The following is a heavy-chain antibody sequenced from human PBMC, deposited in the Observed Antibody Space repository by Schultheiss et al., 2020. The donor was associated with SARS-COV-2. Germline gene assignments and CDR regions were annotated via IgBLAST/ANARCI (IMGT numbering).Heavy chain of an antibody. CDR3: ASSPIAVAGNFDY. V-gene: IGHV4-59*12. CDR2: IYYSGST. J-gene: IGHJ4*02. D-gene: IGHD6-19*01. CDR1: GGSFSGYY. Sequence: SETLSLTCAVYGGSFSGYYWSWIRQPPGKGLEWIGYIYYSGSTNYNPSLKSRVTISVDTSKNQFSLKLSSVTAADTAVYYCASSPIAVAGNFDYWGQGTLVTVSS.